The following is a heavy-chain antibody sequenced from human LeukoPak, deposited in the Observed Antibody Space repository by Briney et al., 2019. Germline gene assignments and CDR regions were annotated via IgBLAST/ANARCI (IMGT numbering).Heavy chain of an antibody. Sequence: GGSLRLSCTASGFTFSDYAMTWVRQAPGKGLEWVGFIRSKAFGGTTEYGASVTGRVTISRDDSKNIAYLQMNSLNTEDSAVYYCTRESSPWDTDYDYMDVWGQGTTDTVSS. J-gene: IGHJ6*02. V-gene: IGHV3-49*04. D-gene: IGHD4/OR15-4a*01. CDR1: GFTFSDYA. CDR2: IRSKAFGGTT. CDR3: TRESSPWDTDYDYMDV.